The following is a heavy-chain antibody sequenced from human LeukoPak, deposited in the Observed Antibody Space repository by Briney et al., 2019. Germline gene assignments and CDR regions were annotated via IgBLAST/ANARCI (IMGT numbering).Heavy chain of an antibody. J-gene: IGHJ6*02. CDR1: GGTFSSYA. CDR3: AREIRRKYCSSTSCYFYYYGMDV. V-gene: IGHV1-69*05. D-gene: IGHD2-2*01. CDR2: IIPIFGTA. Sequence: SVKVSCKASGGTFSSYAISWVRQAPGQGLEWMGGIIPIFGTANYAQKLQGRVTMTTDTSTSTAYMELRSLRSDDTAVYYCAREIRRKYCSSTSCYFYYYGMDVWGQGTTVTVSS.